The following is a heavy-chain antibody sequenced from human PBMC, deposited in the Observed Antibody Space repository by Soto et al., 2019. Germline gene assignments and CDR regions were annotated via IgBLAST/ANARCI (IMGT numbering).Heavy chain of an antibody. D-gene: IGHD6-6*01. CDR3: ARLSSFSSGYYGMDV. Sequence: PSETLSLTCTVSGGSVSSGSYYWSWIRQRPGKGLEWIGYIYYSGSTNYNPSLKSRVTISVDTSKNQFSLKLSSVTAAETAVYYCARLSSFSSGYYGMDVWGQGTTVTVSS. J-gene: IGHJ6*02. CDR2: IYYSGST. V-gene: IGHV4-61*01. CDR1: GGSVSSGSYY.